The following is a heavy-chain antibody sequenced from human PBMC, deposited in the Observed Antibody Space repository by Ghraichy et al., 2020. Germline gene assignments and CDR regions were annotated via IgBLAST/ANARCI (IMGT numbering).Heavy chain of an antibody. CDR3: ARHSHPYQTPRWYFDL. CDR1: GGSISSSSYY. Sequence: SETLSLTCTVSGGSISSSSYYWGWIRQPPGKGLEWIGSIYYSGSTYYNPSLKSRVTISVDTSKNQFSLKLSSVTAADTAVYYCARHSHPYQTPRWYFDLWGRGTLVTVSS. CDR2: IYYSGST. V-gene: IGHV4-39*01. J-gene: IGHJ2*01. D-gene: IGHD2-2*01.